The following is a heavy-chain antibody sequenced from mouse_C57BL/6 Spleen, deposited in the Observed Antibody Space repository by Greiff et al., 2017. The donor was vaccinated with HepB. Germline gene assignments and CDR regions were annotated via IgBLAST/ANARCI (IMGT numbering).Heavy chain of an antibody. CDR3: ARSRDFDY. V-gene: IGHV1-50*01. J-gene: IGHJ2*01. CDR1: GYTFTSYW. D-gene: IGHD3-1*01. Sequence: QVQLQQPGAELVKPGASVKLSCKASGYTFTSYWMQWVQQRPGQGLEWIGEIDPSDSYTNYNQKFKGKATLTVDTSSSTAYMQLSSLTSEDSAVYYCARSRDFDYWGQGTTLTVSS. CDR2: IDPSDSYT.